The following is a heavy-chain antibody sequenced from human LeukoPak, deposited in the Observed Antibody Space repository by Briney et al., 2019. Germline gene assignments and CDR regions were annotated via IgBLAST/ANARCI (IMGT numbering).Heavy chain of an antibody. CDR2: ISSSSSYI. Sequence: GGSLRLSCAASGFTFSSYSMNWVRQAPGKGLEWVSSISSSSSYIYYADSVKGRFTISRDNAKNSLYLQMNSLRAEDTAVYYCARASSSGYSRFDYWGQGTLVTVSS. CDR1: GFTFSSYS. V-gene: IGHV3-21*01. CDR3: ARASSSGYSRFDY. D-gene: IGHD3-22*01. J-gene: IGHJ4*02.